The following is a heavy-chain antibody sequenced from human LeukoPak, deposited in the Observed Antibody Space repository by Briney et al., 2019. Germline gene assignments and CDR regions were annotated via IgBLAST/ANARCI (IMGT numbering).Heavy chain of an antibody. CDR3: ARDRGTWNDDGFDY. V-gene: IGHV4-39*07. D-gene: IGHD1-1*01. J-gene: IGHJ4*02. CDR2: IYYSGST. CDR1: GGSISSSLYY. Sequence: PSETLSLTCTVSGGSISSSLYYWGWIRQPPGKGLEWIGTIYYSGSTNYNPSLKSRVTMSVDTSKNQFSLKLSSVTAADTAVYYCARDRGTWNDDGFDYWGQGTLVTVSS.